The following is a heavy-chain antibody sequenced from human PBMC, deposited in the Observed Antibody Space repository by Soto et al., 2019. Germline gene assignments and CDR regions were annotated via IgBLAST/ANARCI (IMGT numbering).Heavy chain of an antibody. CDR2: IYYSGST. J-gene: IGHJ4*02. D-gene: IGHD3-22*01. Sequence: LSLTCTVSGGSISSDDYYWSWIRQPPGKGLEWIGYIYYSGSTSYKPSLKSRVTISIDTSKNHFSLNLSSVTAADTAVYYCARYDTSGYYVFDYWGQGTLVTVSS. V-gene: IGHV4-30-4*01. CDR3: ARYDTSGYYVFDY. CDR1: GGSISSDDYY.